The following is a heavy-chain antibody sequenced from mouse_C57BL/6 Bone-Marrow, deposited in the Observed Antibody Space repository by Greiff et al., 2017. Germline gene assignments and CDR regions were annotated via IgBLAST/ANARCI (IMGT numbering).Heavy chain of an antibody. CDR1: GFTFSDYY. Sequence: EVMLVESGGGLVQPGGSLKLSCAASGFTFSDYYMYWVRQTPEKRLEWVAYISNGGGSTYYPDTVKGRFTISRDNAKNTLYLQMSRLKSEDTAMYYCARLGGLRRGFAYWGQGTLVTVSA. CDR3: ARLGGLRRGFAY. V-gene: IGHV5-12*01. J-gene: IGHJ3*01. CDR2: ISNGGGST. D-gene: IGHD2-4*01.